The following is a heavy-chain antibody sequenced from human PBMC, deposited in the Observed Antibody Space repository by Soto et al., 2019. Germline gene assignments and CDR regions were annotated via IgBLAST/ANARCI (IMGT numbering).Heavy chain of an antibody. D-gene: IGHD2-2*02. CDR1: GFTFSSYA. CDR2: ISGSGGST. CDR3: AKGDIVVVPAAIGEGLDYYYYYGMDV. V-gene: IGHV3-23*01. J-gene: IGHJ6*02. Sequence: EVQLLESGGGLVQPGGSLRLSCAASGFTFSSYAMSWVRQAPGKGLEWVSAISGSGGSTYYADSVKGRFTISRDNSKNTLYLQMNSLRAEDTAVYYCAKGDIVVVPAAIGEGLDYYYYYGMDVWGQGTTVTVSS.